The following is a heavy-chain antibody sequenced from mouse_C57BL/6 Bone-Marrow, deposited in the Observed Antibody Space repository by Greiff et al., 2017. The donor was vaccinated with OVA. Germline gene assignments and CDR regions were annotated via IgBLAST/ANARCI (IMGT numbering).Heavy chain of an antibody. V-gene: IGHV1-19*01. CDR1: GYTFTDYY. CDR3: ARITTVVATGSDY. Sequence: VHVKQSGPVLVKPGASVKMSCKASGYTFTDYYMNWVKQSHGKSLEWIGVINPYNGGTSYNQKFKGKATLTVDKSSSTAYMELNSLTSEDSAVYYCARITTVVATGSDYWGQGTTLTVSS. CDR2: INPYNGGT. J-gene: IGHJ2*01. D-gene: IGHD1-1*01.